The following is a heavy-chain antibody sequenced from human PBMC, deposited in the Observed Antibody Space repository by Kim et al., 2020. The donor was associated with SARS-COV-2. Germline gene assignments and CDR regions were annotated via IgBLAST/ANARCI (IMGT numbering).Heavy chain of an antibody. CDR2: IKSKTDGGTT. D-gene: IGHD1-1*01. V-gene: IGHV3-15*01. J-gene: IGHJ3*02. CDR1: GFTFSNAW. Sequence: GGSLRLSCAASGFTFSNAWMSWVRQAPGKGLEWVGRIKSKTDGGTTDYAAPVKGRFTISRDDSKNTLYLQMNSLKTEDTAVYYCTSPYNWLDGTDAFDIWGQGTMVTVSS. CDR3: TSPYNWLDGTDAFDI.